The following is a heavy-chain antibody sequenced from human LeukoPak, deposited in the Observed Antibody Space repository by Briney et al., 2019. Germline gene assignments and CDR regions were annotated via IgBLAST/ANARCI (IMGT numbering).Heavy chain of an antibody. J-gene: IGHJ4*02. V-gene: IGHV4-59*12. CDR3: ARETHYDVLTGYYYPPYFDY. CDR2: IYYSGST. Sequence: NASETLSLTCVISGDSITPYYWSWVRQPPGKALEWIGYIYYSGSTEYNPSLKSRVTISVDTSKNQFSLKMSSVTAADTAVYYCARETHYDVLTGYYYPPYFDYWGQGTLVTVSS. D-gene: IGHD3-9*01. CDR1: GDSITPYY.